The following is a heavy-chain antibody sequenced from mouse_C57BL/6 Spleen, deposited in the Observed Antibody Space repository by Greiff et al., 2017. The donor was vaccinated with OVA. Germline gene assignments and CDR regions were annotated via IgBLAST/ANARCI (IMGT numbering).Heavy chain of an antibody. CDR1: GYTFTDYY. Sequence: QVQLQHSGAELVRPGASVKLSCKASGYTFTDYYINWVKQRPGQGLEWIARIYPGSGNTYYNEKFKGKATLTAEKSSSTAYMQLSSLTSEDSAVYFCARWRNYGYAMDYWGQGTSVTVSS. D-gene: IGHD1-1*02. CDR2: IYPGSGNT. J-gene: IGHJ4*01. V-gene: IGHV1-76*01. CDR3: ARWRNYGYAMDY.